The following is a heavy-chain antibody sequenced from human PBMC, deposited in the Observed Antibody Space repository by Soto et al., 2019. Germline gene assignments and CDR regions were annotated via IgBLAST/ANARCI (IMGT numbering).Heavy chain of an antibody. CDR2: ISSSGSTI. Sequence: GGSLRLSCAASGFTFSSYEMNWVRQAPGKGLEWVSYISSSGSTIYYADSVKGRFTISRDTAKNSLYLQMNSLRAEDTAVYYCARNRYDILTGYYFDYWGQGTLVTVSS. CDR3: ARNRYDILTGYYFDY. D-gene: IGHD3-9*01. J-gene: IGHJ4*02. CDR1: GFTFSSYE. V-gene: IGHV3-48*03.